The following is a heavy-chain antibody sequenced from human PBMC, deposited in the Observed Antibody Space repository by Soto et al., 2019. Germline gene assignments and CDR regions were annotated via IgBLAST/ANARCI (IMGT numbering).Heavy chain of an antibody. Sequence: GWSLRLSCAPSGFTFSSYEMNSVRQAPGKGLEWVSDITSTGSTRYYADSVNGRFTISRDNAKNTLYLRMNSLRAEYTAGFYCAKDRPIRTGSDFDYWGQGTQVSV. D-gene: IGHD2-15*01. V-gene: IGHV3-48*03. CDR1: GFTFSSYE. CDR3: AKDRPIRTGSDFDY. CDR2: ITSTGSTR. J-gene: IGHJ4*02.